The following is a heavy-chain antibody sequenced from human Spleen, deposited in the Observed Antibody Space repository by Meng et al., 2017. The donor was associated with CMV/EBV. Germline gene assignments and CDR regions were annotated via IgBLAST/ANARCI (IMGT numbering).Heavy chain of an antibody. J-gene: IGHJ6*02. CDR3: ARDLIVVVPAASGSPLDYYYGMDV. Sequence: GESLKISCAASGFTFSDYYMSWIRQAPGKGLEWVAVISYDGSNKYYADSVKGRFTISRDNSKNTLYLQMNSLRAEDTAVYYCARDLIVVVPAASGSPLDYYYGMDVWGQGTTVTVSS. D-gene: IGHD2-2*01. CDR1: GFTFSDYY. V-gene: IGHV3-30-3*01. CDR2: ISYDGSNK.